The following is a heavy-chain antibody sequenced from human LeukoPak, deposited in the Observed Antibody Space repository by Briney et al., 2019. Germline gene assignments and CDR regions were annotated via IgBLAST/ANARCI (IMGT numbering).Heavy chain of an antibody. CDR2: IIPIFGTA. Sequence: ASVKVSCKASGGTFSSYAISWVRQAPGQGLEWMGGIIPIFGTANYAQKFQGRVTTTADKSTSTAYMELSSLRSEDTAVYYCARDTYYYGSGSYYDYWGQGTLVTVSS. D-gene: IGHD3-10*01. J-gene: IGHJ4*02. CDR3: ARDTYYYGSGSYYDY. V-gene: IGHV1-69*06. CDR1: GGTFSSYA.